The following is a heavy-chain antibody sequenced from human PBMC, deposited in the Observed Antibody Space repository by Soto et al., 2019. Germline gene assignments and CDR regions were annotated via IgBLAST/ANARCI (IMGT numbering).Heavy chain of an antibody. CDR3: ARDGYDGSGSPYPAY. D-gene: IGHD3-10*01. J-gene: IGHJ4*02. V-gene: IGHV4-61*01. CDR1: GYSISSGSY. Sequence: SETLSLTCTVSGYSISSGSYWGWIRQSPERGLEWVGYVYYLGSTDYNPSLKSRVTISVDTSKRQFSLRLSSVTAADAAIYYCARDGYDGSGSPYPAYWGPGTQVTVSS. CDR2: VYYLGST.